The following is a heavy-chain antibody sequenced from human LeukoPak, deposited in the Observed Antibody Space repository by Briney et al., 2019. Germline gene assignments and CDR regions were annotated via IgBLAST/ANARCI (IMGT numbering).Heavy chain of an antibody. CDR3: ARDVYGDYDKFRYYYMDV. CDR2: IYHSGST. J-gene: IGHJ6*03. V-gene: IGHV4-4*01. CDR1: GGSLSSSNW. D-gene: IGHD4-17*01. Sequence: SGTLSLTCAVSGGSLSSSNWWSWIRQPPGKGLEWFGEIYHSGSTNYNPSLKSRVTISVDTSKNQFSLKLSSVTAADTAVYCCARDVYGDYDKFRYYYMDVWGKGTTVTISS.